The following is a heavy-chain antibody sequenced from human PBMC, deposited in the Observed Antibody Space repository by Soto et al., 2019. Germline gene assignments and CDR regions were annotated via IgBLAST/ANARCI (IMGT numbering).Heavy chain of an antibody. J-gene: IGHJ6*03. CDR3: ARVCGGPTATLDYYYFYMDV. CDR2: INPNGGAT. D-gene: IGHD3-16*01. CDR1: GDSFSAFY. Sequence: QVQLVQSGAEVKKPGASVKVSCKTSGDSFSAFYLHWVRQAPGQGLEWLGWINPNGGATKYAQQFGGRVVMTRATSIRTAYLELSSLRSDATAIYYCARVCGGPTATLDYYYFYMDVGGKGTTVTVSS. V-gene: IGHV1-2*02.